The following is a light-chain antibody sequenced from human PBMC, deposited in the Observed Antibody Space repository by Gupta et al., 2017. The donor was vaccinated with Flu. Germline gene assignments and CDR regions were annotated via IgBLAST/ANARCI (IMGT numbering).Light chain of an antibody. V-gene: IGKV3-15*01. CDR2: GAS. Sequence: EVVMTPSPATLSVSPGERVTLSCRASQSVGMYLAWYPEKLCQAPRLLFYGASTRSTDIPGRFSGSGSGTEFTLTISTFQSEDVAVYFCQQYDNWPPYTFGQGTKLEIK. J-gene: IGKJ2*01. CDR3: QQYDNWPPYT. CDR1: QSVGMY.